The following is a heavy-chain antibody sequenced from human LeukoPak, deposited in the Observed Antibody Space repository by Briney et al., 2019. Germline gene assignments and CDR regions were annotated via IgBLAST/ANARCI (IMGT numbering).Heavy chain of an antibody. CDR3: ARDGGGPDAFDI. Sequence: GGSLRLSCAASGFTFSINSFNWVRQAPGKGLEWVSHIASDSSSKHYADSVRGRFTTSRANAANSLYLHMNSLRAEDTAVYYCARDGGGPDAFDIWGQGTMVTVS. J-gene: IGHJ3*02. CDR1: GFTFSINS. V-gene: IGHV3-48*01. CDR2: IASDSSSK.